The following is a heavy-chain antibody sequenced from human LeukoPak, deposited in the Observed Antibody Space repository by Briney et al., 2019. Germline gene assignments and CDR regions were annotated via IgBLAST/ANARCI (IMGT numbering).Heavy chain of an antibody. J-gene: IGHJ6*03. V-gene: IGHV1-2*02. CDR2: INPNSGGT. CDR3: AIGSAHIVVVIATDYYMDV. CDR1: GYTFTGYY. D-gene: IGHD2-21*01. Sequence: ASVKVSCKASGYTFTGYYMHWVRQAPGQGLEWMGWINPNSGGTNYAQKFQGRVTMTRDTSISTAYMELSRLRSDDTAVYYCAIGSAHIVVVIATDYYMDVWGKGTTVTGSS.